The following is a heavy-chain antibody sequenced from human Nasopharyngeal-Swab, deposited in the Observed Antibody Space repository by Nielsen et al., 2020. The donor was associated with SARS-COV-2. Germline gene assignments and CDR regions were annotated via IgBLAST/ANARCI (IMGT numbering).Heavy chain of an antibody. J-gene: IGHJ4*02. V-gene: IGHV3-30*03. CDR1: GFTFSSYG. Sequence: GGSLRLSCAASGFTFSSYGIHWVRQAPGKGLEWVAVISYDGSNKYYGESVKGRFTISRDNSKNTLYLQMNSLRAEDTAVYYCAREHSSGWYYFDYWGQGMLVTVSS. CDR3: AREHSSGWYYFDY. CDR2: ISYDGSNK. D-gene: IGHD6-19*01.